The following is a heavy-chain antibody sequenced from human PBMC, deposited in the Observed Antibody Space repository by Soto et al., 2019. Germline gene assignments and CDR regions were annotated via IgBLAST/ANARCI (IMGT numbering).Heavy chain of an antibody. Sequence: HPGGSLRLSSEATGFTFSDYVMNWVRQGPGKGLECVSSIGRADDKNYADSVKGRSTISRDTCKTTDFLQMSSLRAEDTAVYSCAKDGTTGGKHYYGRDVWGQGSTGTASS. CDR3: AKDGTTGGKHYYGRDV. CDR2: IGRADDK. J-gene: IGHJ6*02. D-gene: IGHD2-15*01. CDR1: GFTFSDYV. V-gene: IGHV3-23*01.